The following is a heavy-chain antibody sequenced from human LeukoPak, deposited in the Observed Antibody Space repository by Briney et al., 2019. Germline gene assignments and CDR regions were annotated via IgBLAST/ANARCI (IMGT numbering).Heavy chain of an antibody. CDR2: INTNTGNP. Sequence: GASVKVSCKASGYTFASYAMNRVRQAPGQGLEWMGWINTNTGNPTYAQGFTGRFVFSFDTSVSTAYLQISSLKAEDTAVYYCASGDKMSTMVRGVIGDAFDIWGQGTMVTVSS. D-gene: IGHD3-10*01. CDR3: ASGDKMSTMVRGVIGDAFDI. CDR1: GYTFASYA. J-gene: IGHJ3*02. V-gene: IGHV7-4-1*02.